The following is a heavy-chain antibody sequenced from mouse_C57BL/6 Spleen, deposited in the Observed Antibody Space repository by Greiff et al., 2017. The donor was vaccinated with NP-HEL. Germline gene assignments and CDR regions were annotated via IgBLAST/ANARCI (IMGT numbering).Heavy chain of an antibody. Sequence: VKLVESGAELVRPGASVTLSCKASGYTFTDYEMHWVKQTPVHGLEWIGAIDPETGGTAYNQKFKGKAILTADKSSSTAYMELRSLTSEDSAVYYCTRPFAYWGQGTLVTVSA. CDR3: TRPFAY. CDR2: IDPETGGT. CDR1: GYTFTDYE. V-gene: IGHV1-15*01. J-gene: IGHJ3*01.